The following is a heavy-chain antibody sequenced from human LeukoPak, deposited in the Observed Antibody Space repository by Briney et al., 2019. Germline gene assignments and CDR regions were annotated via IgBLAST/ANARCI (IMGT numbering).Heavy chain of an antibody. CDR2: IYYSGST. Sequence: SETLSLTCTVSGGSISSGGYYWSWIRQHPGKGLEWIGYIYYSGSTNYNPSLKSRVTISVDTSKNQFSLKLSSVTAADTAVYYCARVEDTAMEGAFDIWGQGTMVTVSS. J-gene: IGHJ3*02. V-gene: IGHV4-61*08. CDR1: GGSISSGGYY. CDR3: ARVEDTAMEGAFDI. D-gene: IGHD5-18*01.